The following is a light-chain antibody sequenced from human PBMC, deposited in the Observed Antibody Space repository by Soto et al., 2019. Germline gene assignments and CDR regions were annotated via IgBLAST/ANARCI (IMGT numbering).Light chain of an antibody. Sequence: QPVLTQPASVSGSPGQSITISCTGTSSDVGSYNLDSWYQQHPGKAPKLMIYEGSKRPSGVSNRFSGSKSGNTASLTISGLQAEDEADYYCCSYAGSSTFVVFGGGTKVTVL. V-gene: IGLV2-23*03. CDR2: EGS. CDR3: CSYAGSSTFVV. J-gene: IGLJ2*01. CDR1: SSDVGSYNL.